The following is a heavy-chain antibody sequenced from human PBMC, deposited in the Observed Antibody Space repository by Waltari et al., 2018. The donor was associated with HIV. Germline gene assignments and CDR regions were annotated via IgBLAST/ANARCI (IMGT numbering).Heavy chain of an antibody. Sequence: EVRLVESGGGLVQPGGSLRLSCAASGFTFSSSWLTWVRQATGKGLEWVANIKEDGSERHYVDSVKGRFTISRDNAKNSLYLQMNSLRAEDTAVYYCARRQQLTDWGQGTLVTVSS. CDR2: IKEDGSER. CDR1: GFTFSSSW. CDR3: ARRQQLTD. D-gene: IGHD6-13*01. J-gene: IGHJ4*02. V-gene: IGHV3-7*01.